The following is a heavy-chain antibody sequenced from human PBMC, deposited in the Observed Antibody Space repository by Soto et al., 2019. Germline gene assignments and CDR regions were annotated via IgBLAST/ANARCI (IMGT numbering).Heavy chain of an antibody. D-gene: IGHD2-2*01. CDR1: GGSISSGDYY. Sequence: PSETLSLTCSVSGGSISSGDYYWSWIRQPPGKGLEWIGYIYYSGSTYYNPSLKSRVTISVDTSKNQFSLKLSSVTAADTAVYYCASGGVIVLVPAAPKDSYYYGMDVSGQGTTVTVSS. V-gene: IGHV4-30-4*01. CDR3: ASGGVIVLVPAAPKDSYYYGMDV. CDR2: IYYSGST. J-gene: IGHJ6*02.